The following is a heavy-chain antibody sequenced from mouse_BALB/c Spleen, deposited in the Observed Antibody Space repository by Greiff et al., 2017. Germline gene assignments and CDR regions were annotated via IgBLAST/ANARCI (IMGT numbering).Heavy chain of an antibody. CDR3: ARPQGFYYYAMDY. V-gene: IGHV5-12-1*01. CDR2: ISSGGGST. CDR1: GFAFSSYD. Sequence: EVKVVESGGGLVKPGGSLKLSCAASGFAFSSYDMSWVRQTPEKRLEWVAYISSGGGSTYYPDTVKGRFTISRDNAKNTLYLQMSSLKSEDTAMYYCARPQGFYYYAMDYWGQGTSVTVSS. J-gene: IGHJ4*01.